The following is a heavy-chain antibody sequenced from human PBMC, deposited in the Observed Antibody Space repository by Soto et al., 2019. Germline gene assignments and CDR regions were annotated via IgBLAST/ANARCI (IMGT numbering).Heavy chain of an antibody. J-gene: IGHJ2*01. D-gene: IGHD6-13*01. CDR3: ARALPREIYSSPDWYFDL. Sequence: GGSLRLSCAASGFTFSSYDMHWVRQATGKGLEWVSAIGTAGDTYYPGSVKGRFTISRENAKNSLYLQMNSLRAGDTAVYYCARALPREIYSSPDWYFDLWGRGTLVTVSS. V-gene: IGHV3-13*01. CDR2: IGTAGDT. CDR1: GFTFSSYD.